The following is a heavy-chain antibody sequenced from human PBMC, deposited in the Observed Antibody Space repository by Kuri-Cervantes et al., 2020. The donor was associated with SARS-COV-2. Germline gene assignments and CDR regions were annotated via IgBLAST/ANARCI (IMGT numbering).Heavy chain of an antibody. Sequence: ASVKASCKASGYTFTSYGISWVRQAPGRGLEWMGWISAYNGNTNYAQKLQGRVTMTTDTSTSTAYMELRSLRSDDTAVYYCARESGSSGWYGFDYWGQGTLVTVSS. CDR3: ARESGSSGWYGFDY. D-gene: IGHD6-19*01. CDR2: ISAYNGNT. V-gene: IGHV1-18*04. CDR1: GYTFTSYG. J-gene: IGHJ4*02.